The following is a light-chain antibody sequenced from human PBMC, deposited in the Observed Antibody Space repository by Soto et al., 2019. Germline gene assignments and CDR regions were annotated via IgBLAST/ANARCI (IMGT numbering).Light chain of an antibody. CDR1: QSVSSSY. J-gene: IGKJ4*01. V-gene: IGKV3D-20*02. CDR3: QQRSNWPLT. CDR2: GAS. Sequence: EIVLTQSPGTLSLSPGERDTLSCRASQSVSSSYLAWYQQKPGQAPRLLIYGASTRATGIPARFSGSGSGSDFTLTISSLEPEDFAVYYCQQRSNWPLTFGGGTKVDIK.